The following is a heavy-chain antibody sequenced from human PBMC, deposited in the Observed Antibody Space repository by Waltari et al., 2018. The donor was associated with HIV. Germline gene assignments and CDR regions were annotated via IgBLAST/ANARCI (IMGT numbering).Heavy chain of an antibody. V-gene: IGHV3-13*01. CDR1: GSPFSTSD. D-gene: IGHD1-1*01. J-gene: IGHJ6*02. CDR3: VRICKLNCYYYYGMDV. CDR2: IGTAGDT. Sequence: EVQLVESGGGLVQPGGSLRLSCAAAGSPFSTSDMPWVRQATGKGLEWGSGIGTAGDTYYPGSVKGRFTISRENAKNSLHLQMNSLRAGDTAVYYCVRICKLNCYYYYGMDVWGQGTTVTVSS.